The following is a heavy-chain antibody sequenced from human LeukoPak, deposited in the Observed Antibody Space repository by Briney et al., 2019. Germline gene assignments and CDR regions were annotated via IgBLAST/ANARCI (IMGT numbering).Heavy chain of an antibody. J-gene: IGHJ4*02. Sequence: GGSLRLSCAASGFTFSSYSMNWVRQAPGKGLEWVSSISSSSYIYYADSVKGRFTISRDNAKNSLYLQMNSLRAEDTAVYYCARVERIAVAGTLGYWGQGTLVTVSS. D-gene: IGHD6-19*01. V-gene: IGHV3-21*01. CDR3: ARVERIAVAGTLGY. CDR2: ISSSSYI. CDR1: GFTFSSYS.